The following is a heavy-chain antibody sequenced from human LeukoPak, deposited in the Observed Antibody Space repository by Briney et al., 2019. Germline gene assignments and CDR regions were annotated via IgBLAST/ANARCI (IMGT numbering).Heavy chain of an antibody. D-gene: IGHD2-21*02. CDR2: IYYSGST. CDR1: GGSFSGYY. Sequence: PSETLSLTCAVYGGSFSGYYWSWIRQPPGKGLEWIGYIYYSGSTNYNPSLKSRVTISVDTSKNQFSLKLSSVTAADTAVYYCARDSWVTATPGAFDIWGQGTMVTVSS. CDR3: ARDSWVTATPGAFDI. V-gene: IGHV4-59*12. J-gene: IGHJ3*02.